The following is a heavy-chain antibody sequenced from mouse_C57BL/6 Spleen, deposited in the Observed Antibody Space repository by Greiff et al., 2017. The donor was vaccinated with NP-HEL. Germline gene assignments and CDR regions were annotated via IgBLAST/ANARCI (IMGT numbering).Heavy chain of an antibody. CDR1: GYSITSGYD. D-gene: IGHD4-1*01. CDR2: ISYSGST. J-gene: IGHJ3*01. V-gene: IGHV3-1*01. CDR3: ARGELGPWFAY. Sequence: EVKLQESGPGMVKPSQSLSLTCTVTGYSITSGYDWHWIRHFPGNKLEWMGYISYSGSTNYNPSLKSRISITHDTSKNHFFLKLNSVTTEDTATYYCARGELGPWFAYWGQGTLVTVSA.